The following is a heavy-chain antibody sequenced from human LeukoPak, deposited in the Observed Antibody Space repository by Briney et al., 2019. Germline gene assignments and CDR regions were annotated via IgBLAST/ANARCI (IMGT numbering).Heavy chain of an antibody. Sequence: PSETLSLTCTVSGGSISSDSYYWGWIRQPPGKGLEWIGSIYYSGSTYYNSSLKSRVTVSIDMSKNQFSLKLSSMTAADTAVYYCATTGYYYDSSPSCGQGTLVTVSS. CDR2: IYYSGST. D-gene: IGHD3-22*01. V-gene: IGHV4-39*07. CDR1: GGSISSDSYY. CDR3: ATTGYYYDSSPS. J-gene: IGHJ5*02.